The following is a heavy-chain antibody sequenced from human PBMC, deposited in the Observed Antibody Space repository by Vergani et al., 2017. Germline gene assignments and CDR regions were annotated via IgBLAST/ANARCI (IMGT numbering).Heavy chain of an antibody. CDR1: GGSISSDAFS. Sequence: QLQLQESGPGLVKPSQTLSLTCAASGGSISSDAFSWGWLRPPPGRGLQLIGHIFQGGSPDYNASPKSTVNITVDKSKIHFSLSLSSATAADTAVYYWGRRNKVVREKEYYDYGREGILVTVSS. CDR2: IFQGGSP. CDR3: GRRNKVVREKEYYDY. J-gene: IGHJ4*02. V-gene: IGHV4-30-2*01. D-gene: IGHD3-10*01.